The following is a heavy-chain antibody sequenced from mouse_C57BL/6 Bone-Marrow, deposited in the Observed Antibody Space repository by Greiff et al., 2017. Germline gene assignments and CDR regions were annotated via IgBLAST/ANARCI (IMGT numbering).Heavy chain of an antibody. CDR1: GFTFSDYG. CDR2: ISSGSSTI. D-gene: IGHD1-1*01. CDR3: ARRYYGSSWGFAY. V-gene: IGHV5-17*01. Sequence: EVQRVESGGGLVKPGGSLKLSCAASGFTFSDYGMHWVRQAPEKGLEWVAYISSGSSTIYYADTVKGRCTISRDNAKNTLFLQMTSLRSEDTAMYYCARRYYGSSWGFAYWGQGTLVTVSA. J-gene: IGHJ3*01.